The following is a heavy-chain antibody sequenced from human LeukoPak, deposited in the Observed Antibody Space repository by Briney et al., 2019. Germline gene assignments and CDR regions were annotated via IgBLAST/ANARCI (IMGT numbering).Heavy chain of an antibody. Sequence: TSQTLSLTCTVSGGSISSGDYYWSWIRQPPGKGLEWIGYIYHSGSTYYNPSLKSRVTISVDRSKNQFSLKLSSVTAADTAVYYCARGGSYYDYWGQGTLVTVSS. V-gene: IGHV4-30-4*08. CDR2: IYHSGST. CDR1: GGSISSGDYY. CDR3: ARGGSYYDY. D-gene: IGHD1-26*01. J-gene: IGHJ4*02.